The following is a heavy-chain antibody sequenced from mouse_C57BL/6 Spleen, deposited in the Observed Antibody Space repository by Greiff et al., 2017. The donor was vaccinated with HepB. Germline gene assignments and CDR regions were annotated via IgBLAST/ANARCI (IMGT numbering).Heavy chain of an antibody. Sequence: LVESGAELVKPGASVKISCKASGYAFSSYWMNWVKQRPGKGLEWIGQIYPGDGDTNYNGKFKGKATLTADKSSSTAYMQLSSLTSEDSAVYFCARRRNDGYGYWGQGTTLTVSS. D-gene: IGHD2-3*01. J-gene: IGHJ2*01. CDR3: ARRRNDGYGY. CDR2: IYPGDGDT. CDR1: GYAFSSYW. V-gene: IGHV1-80*01.